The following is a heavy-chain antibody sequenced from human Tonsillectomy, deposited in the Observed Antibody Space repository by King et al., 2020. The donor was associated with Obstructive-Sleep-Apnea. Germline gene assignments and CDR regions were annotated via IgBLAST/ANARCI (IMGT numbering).Heavy chain of an antibody. CDR1: GGSISSHY. V-gene: IGHV4-59*11. J-gene: IGHJ5*02. D-gene: IGHD5-24*01. CDR2: IYYGGST. CDR3: ARVSRDGYSIDL. Sequence: VQLQESGPGLVKPSETLSLTCSVSGGSISSHYWSWIRQPPGKGLEWMGDIYYGGSTNYSPSLKSRVTISVDTSKNQFSLTLSSVIAADPGLYYGARVSRDGYSIDLWGQGTLVTVSS.